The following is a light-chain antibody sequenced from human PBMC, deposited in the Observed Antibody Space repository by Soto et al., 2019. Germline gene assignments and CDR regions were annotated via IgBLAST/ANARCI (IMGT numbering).Light chain of an antibody. CDR3: QQTYSFPQT. V-gene: IGKV1-39*01. CDR2: AAS. Sequence: DIQMTQSPVSLSASVGDRVTITCRASQSIAFYLNWYQQTPGRAPKSLIYAASTLQSGAPLRFSGSGSGTEFTLTISSLQPEDFATYYCQQTYSFPQTFGPGTKVDIK. J-gene: IGKJ1*01. CDR1: QSIAFY.